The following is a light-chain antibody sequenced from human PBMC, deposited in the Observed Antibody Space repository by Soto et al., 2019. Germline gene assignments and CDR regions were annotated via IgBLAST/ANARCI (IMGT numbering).Light chain of an antibody. CDR3: QQSYSTPDT. Sequence: DIQMTQSPSSLSESVGDRDTITCRASQSISSYLNWYQQKPGKAPKLLIYAASSLQSGVPSRFSGSGSGTDFTLTISSLQPEDFAAYYCQQSYSTPDTFGQGTKLEIK. J-gene: IGKJ2*01. CDR1: QSISSY. V-gene: IGKV1-39*01. CDR2: AAS.